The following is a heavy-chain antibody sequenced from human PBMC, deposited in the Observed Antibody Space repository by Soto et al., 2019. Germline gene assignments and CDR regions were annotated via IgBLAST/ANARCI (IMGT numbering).Heavy chain of an antibody. J-gene: IGHJ6*02. V-gene: IGHV2-70*01. CDR1: GFSLSTSGMC. CDR3: ARIRKQLAPYYYYGMDV. D-gene: IGHD6-13*01. CDR2: IDWDDDK. Sequence: SGPTLVKPTQTLTLTCTFSGFSLSTSGMCVSWIRQPPGKALEWLALIDWDDDKYYSTSLKTRLTISKDTSKNQVVLTMTNMDPVDTATYYCARIRKQLAPYYYYGMDVWGQGTTVTVSS.